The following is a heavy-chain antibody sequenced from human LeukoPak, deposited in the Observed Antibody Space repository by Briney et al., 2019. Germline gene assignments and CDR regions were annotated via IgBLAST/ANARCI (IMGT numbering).Heavy chain of an antibody. D-gene: IGHD3-22*01. J-gene: IGHJ4*02. CDR2: ISREGSIK. CDR3: ARVGASSGYQDRWATVGY. V-gene: IGHV3-30-3*01. Sequence: GGSLRLSCAASGFILSSYDMHWVRQPPGKGLEWLAVISREGSIKYHADSVRGRFTISRDNSHNTLYLQMNTLRVEDTAVYYCARVGASSGYQDRWATVGYWGQGTLVIVPS. CDR1: GFILSSYD.